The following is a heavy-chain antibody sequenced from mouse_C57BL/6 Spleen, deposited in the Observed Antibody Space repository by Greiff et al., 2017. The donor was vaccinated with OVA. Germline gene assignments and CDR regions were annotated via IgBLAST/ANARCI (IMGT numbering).Heavy chain of an antibody. D-gene: IGHD1-1*01. CDR2: IDPENGDT. V-gene: IGHV14-4*01. Sequence: VQLQQSGAELVRPGASVPLSCTASGFTFHVSFMHLLKPRPVQCLSWIGWIDPENGDTEYASKFQGKATITANTSSNTAYLQLSSLTSEDTAVYYCTAYYYGSSPWFAYWGQGTLVTVSA. CDR1: GFTFHVSF. J-gene: IGHJ3*01. CDR3: TAYYYGSSPWFAY.